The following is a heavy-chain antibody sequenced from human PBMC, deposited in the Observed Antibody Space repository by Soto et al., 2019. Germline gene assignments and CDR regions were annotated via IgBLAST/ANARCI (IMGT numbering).Heavy chain of an antibody. CDR2: IYYSGST. CDR1: GGSISSYY. Sequence: SETLSLTCTVSGGSISSYYWSWIRQPPGKGLEWIGYIYYSGSTNYNPSLKSRVTISVDTSKNQFSLKLSSVTAADTAVYYCARGAYGSGSYAWFDPWGQGTLVTVSS. CDR3: ARGAYGSGSYAWFDP. D-gene: IGHD3-10*01. J-gene: IGHJ5*02. V-gene: IGHV4-59*01.